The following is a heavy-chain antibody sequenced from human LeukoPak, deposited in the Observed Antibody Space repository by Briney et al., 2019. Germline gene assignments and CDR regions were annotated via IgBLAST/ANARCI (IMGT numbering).Heavy chain of an antibody. Sequence: ASVKVSCKASGYTFTSYGIGWVRQAPGQGLEWMGWISAYNGNTNYAQKLQGRVTMTTDTSTSTAYMELRSLRSDDTAVYYCGRDIIKVGTNWGPPHYWGQGTLVTVSS. D-gene: IGHD7-27*01. J-gene: IGHJ4*02. V-gene: IGHV1-18*01. CDR2: ISAYNGNT. CDR1: GYTFTSYG. CDR3: GRDIIKVGTNWGPPHY.